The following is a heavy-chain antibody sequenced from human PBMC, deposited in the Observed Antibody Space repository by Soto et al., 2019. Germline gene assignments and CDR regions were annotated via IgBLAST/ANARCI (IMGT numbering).Heavy chain of an antibody. CDR3: ARIRGYSYGYIDY. CDR1: GFTFSSYG. D-gene: IGHD5-18*01. Sequence: QVQLVESGRGVVQPGRSLRLSCAASGFTFSSYGMHWVRQAPGKGLEWVAVIWYDGSNKYYADSVKGRFTISRDNSKNTLYLQMNSLRAEDTAVYYCARIRGYSYGYIDYWGQGTLVTVSS. CDR2: IWYDGSNK. V-gene: IGHV3-33*01. J-gene: IGHJ4*02.